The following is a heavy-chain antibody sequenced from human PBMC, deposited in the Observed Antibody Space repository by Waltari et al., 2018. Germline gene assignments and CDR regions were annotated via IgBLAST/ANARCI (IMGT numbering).Heavy chain of an antibody. CDR3: ARVRGDAFDI. CDR2: IYYSGST. D-gene: IGHD3-16*01. CDR1: GGSISSYS. Sequence: QVQLQESGPGLVKHSETLSLTCTVSGGSISSYSWSWIRQPPGKGLEWIGYIYYSGSTNSTPSLKSRVTISVDTSKIQFSLKLSSVTAADTAVYYCARVRGDAFDIWGQGTMVTVSS. J-gene: IGHJ3*02. V-gene: IGHV4-59*01.